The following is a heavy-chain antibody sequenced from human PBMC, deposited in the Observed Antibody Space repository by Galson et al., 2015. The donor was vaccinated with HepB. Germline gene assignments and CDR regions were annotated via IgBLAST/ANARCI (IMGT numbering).Heavy chain of an antibody. CDR1: GFTFSSYG. Sequence: SLRLSCAASGFTFSSYGMHWVRQAPGKGLEWVAVISYDGSNKYYADSVKGRFTISRDNSKNTLYLQMNSLRAEDTAVYYCAKSDYGGNSGHFDYWGQGTLVTVSS. CDR2: ISYDGSNK. V-gene: IGHV3-30*18. J-gene: IGHJ4*02. CDR3: AKSDYGGNSGHFDY. D-gene: IGHD4-23*01.